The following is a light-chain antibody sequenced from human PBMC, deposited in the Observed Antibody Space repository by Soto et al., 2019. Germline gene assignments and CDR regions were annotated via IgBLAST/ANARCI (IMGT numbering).Light chain of an antibody. V-gene: IGLV1-51*01. CDR1: SSNIGNNY. J-gene: IGLJ2*01. Sequence: QSVLTQPPSVSAAPGQKVTISCSGSSSNIGNNYVSWYQQLPGTAPKLLIYDNNKRPSVIPDRLSGSKSGTSATLGITGRQTGDEAEYYCGTWDSSLSAVVFGGGTKVTVL. CDR3: GTWDSSLSAVV. CDR2: DNN.